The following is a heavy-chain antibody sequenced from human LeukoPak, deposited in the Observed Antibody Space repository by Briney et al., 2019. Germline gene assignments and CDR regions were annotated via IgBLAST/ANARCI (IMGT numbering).Heavy chain of an antibody. J-gene: IGHJ4*02. CDR3: ARVDYGDYFDS. CDR2: IYSGGST. Sequence: PGGSLRLSCAASGFTVSSNYMSWVRQAPGKGLEWVSVIYSGGSTYYADSVKGRFTISRDNSKNTLYLQMNSLRAEDTAVYYCARVDYGDYFDSWGQGTLVIVSS. V-gene: IGHV3-66*01. D-gene: IGHD4-17*01. CDR1: GFTVSSNY.